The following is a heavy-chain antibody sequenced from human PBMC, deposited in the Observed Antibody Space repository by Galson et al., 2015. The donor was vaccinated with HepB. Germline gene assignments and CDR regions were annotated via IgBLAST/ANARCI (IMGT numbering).Heavy chain of an antibody. CDR1: GFTFRSHW. D-gene: IGHD2-2*01. CDR3: ARDLEDRDIVVVSAAMIDYYYYMDV. J-gene: IGHJ6*03. CDR2: INRDGSEK. V-gene: IGHV3-74*01. Sequence: SLRLSCAASGFTFRSHWMHWVRQAPGKGLVWVSRINRDGSEKYYVDSVKGRFTISRDNAKNSLYLQMNSLRAEDTAVYYCARDLEDRDIVVVSAAMIDYYYYMDVWGKGTTVTVSS.